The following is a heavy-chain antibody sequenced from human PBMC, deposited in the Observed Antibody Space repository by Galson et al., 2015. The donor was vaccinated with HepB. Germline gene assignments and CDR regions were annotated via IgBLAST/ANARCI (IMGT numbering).Heavy chain of an antibody. Sequence: SLRLSCAASGFTFSNYGMHWVRQAPGKGLEWVAVISYDGTNKYYRDSVKGRFTISRDNSKSTLYLQMNSLRAEDTAVYYCAKIFSYHYDTSGYYPFDSWGQGTLVSVSS. CDR2: ISYDGTNK. CDR1: GFTFSNYG. V-gene: IGHV3-30*18. CDR3: AKIFSYHYDTSGYYPFDS. D-gene: IGHD3-22*01. J-gene: IGHJ4*02.